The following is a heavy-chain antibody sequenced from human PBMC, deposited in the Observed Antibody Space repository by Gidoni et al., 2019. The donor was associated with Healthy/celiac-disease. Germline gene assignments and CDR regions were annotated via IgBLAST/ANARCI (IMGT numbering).Heavy chain of an antibody. CDR3: AKDRIAAAEVVDY. Sequence: EVQPLESGGGLVLPGGSLRLSCASSGFTFSSYAVTWVRQAPGKGLEWVSASSGSGGSTYYADSVKGRFTISRDNSKNTLYLQMNSLRAEDTAVYYCAKDRIAAAEVVDYWGQGTLVTVSS. CDR1: GFTFSSYA. J-gene: IGHJ4*02. CDR2: SSGSGGST. V-gene: IGHV3-23*01. D-gene: IGHD6-13*01.